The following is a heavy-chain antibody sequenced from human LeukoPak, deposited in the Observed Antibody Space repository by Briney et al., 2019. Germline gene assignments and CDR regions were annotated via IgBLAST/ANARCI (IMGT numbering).Heavy chain of an antibody. CDR3: ARRYYDSSGYYYDAFDI. CDR2: INPSGGST. Sequence: ASVKVSCKASGYTFTSYYMHRVRQAPGQGLEWMGIINPSGGSTSYAQKFQGRVTMTRDTSTSTVYMELSSLRSEDTAVYYCARRYYDSSGYYYDAFDIWGQGTMVTVSS. J-gene: IGHJ3*02. CDR1: GYTFTSYY. V-gene: IGHV1-46*01. D-gene: IGHD3-22*01.